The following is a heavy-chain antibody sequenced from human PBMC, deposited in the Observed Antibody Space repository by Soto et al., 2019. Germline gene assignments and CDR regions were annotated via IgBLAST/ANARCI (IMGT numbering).Heavy chain of an antibody. D-gene: IGHD1-26*01. V-gene: IGHV1-18*01. CDR3: ARASGSSYWFDP. Sequence: SVKVSCKASGYTFTSYGISWVRQAPGQGLEWMGWISAYNGNTNYAQKLQGRVTMTTDTSTSTVYMELRSLRSDDTAVYYCARASGSSYWFDPWGQGTLVTVSS. J-gene: IGHJ5*02. CDR1: GYTFTSYG. CDR2: ISAYNGNT.